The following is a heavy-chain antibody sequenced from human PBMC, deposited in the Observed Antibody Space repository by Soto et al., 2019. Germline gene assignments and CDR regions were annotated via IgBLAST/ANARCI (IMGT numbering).Heavy chain of an antibody. Sequence: ASVKVSCKASGYTFTSYYMHWARQAPGQGLEWMGIINPSGGSTSYAQKFQGRVTMTRDTSTSTVYMEPSSLRSEDTAMYYCASMSGPSDYWGQGTLVTVSS. V-gene: IGHV1-46*01. CDR2: INPSGGST. J-gene: IGHJ4*02. CDR3: ASMSGPSDY. CDR1: GYTFTSYY.